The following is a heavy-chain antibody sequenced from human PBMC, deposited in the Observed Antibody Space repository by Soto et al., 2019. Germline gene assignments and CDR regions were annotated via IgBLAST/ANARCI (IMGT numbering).Heavy chain of an antibody. CDR3: ARLRFGINVCDY. J-gene: IGHJ4*02. CDR1: GYTFTNSG. CDR2: ISVYYENT. Sequence: QVQLVQSGAEVKKPGASVKVSCKASGYTFTNSGLSWVRQAPGQGLEWMGWISVYYENTNYAQKFQGRVTMTTDTSTSTAYMELRGLRSDDTAVYYCARLRFGINVCDYWGQGTLVTVSS. V-gene: IGHV1-18*01. D-gene: IGHD3-16*01.